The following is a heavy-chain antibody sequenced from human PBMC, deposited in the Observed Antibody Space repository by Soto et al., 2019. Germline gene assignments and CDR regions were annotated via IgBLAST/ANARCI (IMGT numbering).Heavy chain of an antibody. CDR1: GFTFSSYA. D-gene: IGHD6-6*01. CDR3: ARGVRSSGTYYYGMDV. CDR2: ISYDGSNK. Sequence: QVQLVESGGGVVQPGRSLRLSCAASGFTFSSYAMHWVRQAPGKGLEWVAVISYDGSNKYYADSVKGRFTISRDNSKNTLYLQMNSLRAEDTAVYYCARGVRSSGTYYYGMDVWGQGTTVTVSS. V-gene: IGHV3-30-3*01. J-gene: IGHJ6*02.